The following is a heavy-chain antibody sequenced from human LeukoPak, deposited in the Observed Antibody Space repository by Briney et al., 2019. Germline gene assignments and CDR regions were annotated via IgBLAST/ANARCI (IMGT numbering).Heavy chain of an antibody. CDR1: GFTFSSYW. CDR3: ARVPITLAGTKDAKYFQH. CDR2: INSDGSST. V-gene: IGHV3-74*01. Sequence: PGGSLRLSCAASGFTFSSYWMHWVRQAPGKGLVWVSRINSDGSSTSYADSVKGRFTVSRDNAKNTLYLQMNGLRAEDTAVYYCARVPITLAGTKDAKYFQHWGQGTLVTVSS. D-gene: IGHD6-19*01. J-gene: IGHJ1*01.